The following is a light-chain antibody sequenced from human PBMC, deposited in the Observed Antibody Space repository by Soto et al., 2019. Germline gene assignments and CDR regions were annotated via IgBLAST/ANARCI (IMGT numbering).Light chain of an antibody. V-gene: IGLV2-14*01. J-gene: IGLJ1*01. CDR1: SSDVGGYNY. CDR3: SSYTISTTLV. Sequence: QSVLTQPASVSGSPGQSITISCTGTSSDVGGYNYVSWYQQHPGKAPKLMIYEVSNRPSGVSTRFSGSKSGNTASLTISGLQAEDEADYYCSSYTISTTLVFGTGTKVPVL. CDR2: EVS.